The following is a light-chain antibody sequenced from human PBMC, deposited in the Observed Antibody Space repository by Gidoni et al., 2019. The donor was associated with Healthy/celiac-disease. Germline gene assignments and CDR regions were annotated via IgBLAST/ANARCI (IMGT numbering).Light chain of an antibody. CDR2: EGS. CDR1: SSDVGSYNL. Sequence: QSALTQPASVSGSPGQSITISCTGTSSDVGSYNLVSWYQQHPGKAPKLMIYEGSKRPSGVSNRFSGSKSGNTASLTISGLQAEDEADYYCGSYAGSHVVFGGGTKLTVL. V-gene: IGLV2-23*01. CDR3: GSYAGSHVV. J-gene: IGLJ2*01.